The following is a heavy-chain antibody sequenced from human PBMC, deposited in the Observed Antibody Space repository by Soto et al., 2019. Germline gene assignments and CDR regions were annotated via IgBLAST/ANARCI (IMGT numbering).Heavy chain of an antibody. CDR3: ARYVDTAMIAENYFDY. J-gene: IGHJ4*02. D-gene: IGHD5-18*01. Sequence: LSCAASGFTFSSCEMNWVRQAPGKGLEWVSYISSSGSTIYYADSVKGRFTIPRDNAKNSLYLQMNSLRAEDTAVYYCARYVDTAMIAENYFDYWGQGTLVTVSS. CDR2: ISSSGSTI. CDR1: GFTFSSCE. V-gene: IGHV3-48*03.